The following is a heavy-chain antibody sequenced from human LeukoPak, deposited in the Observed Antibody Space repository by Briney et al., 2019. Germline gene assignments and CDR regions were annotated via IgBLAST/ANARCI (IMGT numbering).Heavy chain of an antibody. CDR2: ISSSSSYI. D-gene: IGHD3-22*01. CDR3: ARQYDSSGYYIEYYFDY. V-gene: IGHV3-21*01. CDR1: GLTFSSYS. J-gene: IGHJ4*02. Sequence: PGGSLRLSCAASGLTFSSYSMNWVRQAPGKGLEWVSSISSSSSYIYYADSVKGRFTISRDNAKNSLYLQMNSLRAEDTAVYYCARQYDSSGYYIEYYFDYWGQGTLVTVSS.